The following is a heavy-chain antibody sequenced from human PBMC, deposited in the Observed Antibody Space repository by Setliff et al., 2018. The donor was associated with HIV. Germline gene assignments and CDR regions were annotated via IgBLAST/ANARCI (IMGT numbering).Heavy chain of an antibody. D-gene: IGHD2-15*01. CDR3: ARRIFHSSFPSFDS. Sequence: SETLSLTCAVSGGSIGTTTYYWGWIRQPPGKGLEWIRSIYYNGITYYNPSLKGRFTISVDTSKNQFSLKVTSVTAADTAVYYCARRIFHSSFPSFDSWGQGTLVTVSS. J-gene: IGHJ4*02. CDR2: IYYNGIT. CDR1: GGSIGTTTYY. V-gene: IGHV4-39*01.